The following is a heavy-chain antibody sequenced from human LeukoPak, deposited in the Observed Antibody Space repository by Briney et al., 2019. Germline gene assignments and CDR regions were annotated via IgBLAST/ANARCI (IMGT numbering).Heavy chain of an antibody. Sequence: PSETLSLTCAVYGGSFSGYYWSWIRQPPGKGLEWIGEINHSGSTNYNPSPKSRVTISVDTSKNQFSLKLSSVTAADTAVYYCARDSRLYGSGSYYVDYWGQGTLVTVSS. CDR3: ARDSRLYGSGSYYVDY. CDR1: GGSFSGYY. V-gene: IGHV4-34*01. D-gene: IGHD3-10*01. CDR2: INHSGST. J-gene: IGHJ4*02.